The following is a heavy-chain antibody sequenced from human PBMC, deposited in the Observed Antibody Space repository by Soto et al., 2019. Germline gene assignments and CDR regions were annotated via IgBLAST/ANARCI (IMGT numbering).Heavy chain of an antibody. D-gene: IGHD6-19*01. CDR1: GFTFSAYT. CDR2: ISNAGLNT. CDR3: AREWSLSVAATGY. J-gene: IGHJ4*02. Sequence: PLGALTLSWAASGFTFSAYTMHWVREAPGKGLECVAAISNAGLNTHFADSVKGRFTISRDNSKNTLYLQMNSLRAEDTAVYYCAREWSLSVAATGYWGQGTLVTAPQ. V-gene: IGHV3-30-3*01.